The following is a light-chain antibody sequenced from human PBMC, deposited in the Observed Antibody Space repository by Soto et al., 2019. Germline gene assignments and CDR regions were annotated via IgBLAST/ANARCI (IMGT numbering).Light chain of an antibody. CDR3: HQYGSSPFT. J-gene: IGKJ3*01. CDR1: QPVSANY. CDR2: GAS. V-gene: IGKV3-20*01. Sequence: VVLTQSPATRSLSPGERATLSCRANQPVSANYLAWYQQKPGQAPRLLIYGASSRATGIPDRFSGSGSGTDFTLTISRLEPEDFAVFYCHQYGSSPFTFGPGTKVDIK.